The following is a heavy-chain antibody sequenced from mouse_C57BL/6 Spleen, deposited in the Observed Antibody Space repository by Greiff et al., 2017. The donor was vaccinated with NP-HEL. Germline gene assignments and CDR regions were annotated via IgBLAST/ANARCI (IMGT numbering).Heavy chain of an antibody. D-gene: IGHD1-1*02. CDR2: IYPGGGYT. Sequence: VQLQQSGAELVRPGTSVKMSCKASGYTFTNYWIGWAKQRPGHGLEWIGDIYPGGGYTNYNEKFKGKATLTADKSSSTAYMQFSSLTSEDSAIYYWARGGPYPSYAMDYWGQGTSVTVSS. CDR3: ARGGPYPSYAMDY. J-gene: IGHJ4*01. CDR1: GYTFTNYW. V-gene: IGHV1-63*01.